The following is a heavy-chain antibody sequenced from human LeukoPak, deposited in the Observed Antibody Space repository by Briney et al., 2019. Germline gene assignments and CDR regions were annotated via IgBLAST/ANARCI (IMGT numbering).Heavy chain of an antibody. CDR3: ATHDEGYYDSSGYYYAFGI. V-gene: IGHV1-69*04. D-gene: IGHD3-22*01. CDR1: GGTFSSYA. J-gene: IGHJ3*02. CDR2: IIPILGIA. Sequence: SVKVSCKASGGTFSSYAISWVRQAPGQGLEWMGRIIPILGIANYAQKFQGRVTITADKSTSTAYMELSSLRSEDTAVYYCATHDEGYYDSSGYYYAFGIWGQGTMVTVSS.